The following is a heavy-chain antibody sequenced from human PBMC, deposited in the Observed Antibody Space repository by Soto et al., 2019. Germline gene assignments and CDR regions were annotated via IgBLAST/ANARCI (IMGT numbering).Heavy chain of an antibody. D-gene: IGHD6-19*01. CDR3: ARDGSGWYSDY. CDR2: IIGSGGTA. J-gene: IGHJ4*02. V-gene: IGHV3-23*01. Sequence: EVQLLESRGGLVQPGGSQRLSCAASGFTFSSYVMSWVRQAPGKGLEWVSGIIGSGGTAYYAESVQGRFTISRDNSKNTLYLQMNSLRGEDTAVYYCARDGSGWYSDYWGQGTLVTVSS. CDR1: GFTFSSYV.